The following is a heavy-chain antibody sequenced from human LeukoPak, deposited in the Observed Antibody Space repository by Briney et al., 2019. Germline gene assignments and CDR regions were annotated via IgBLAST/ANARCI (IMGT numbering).Heavy chain of an antibody. CDR2: IKTDGSQI. CDR1: GFTFSSYW. J-gene: IGHJ4*02. Sequence: GGSLRLSCVASGFTFSSYWMTWVRQAPGKGRECVSNIKTDGSQIYYVDSVKGRFTISRDNAKNSLYLQMNSLRAEDTAVYYCARDLNWETYWGQGTLVSVSS. V-gene: IGHV3-7*01. D-gene: IGHD7-27*01. CDR3: ARDLNWETY.